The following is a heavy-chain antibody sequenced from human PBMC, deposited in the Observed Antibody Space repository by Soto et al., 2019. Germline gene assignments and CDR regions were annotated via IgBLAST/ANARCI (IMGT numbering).Heavy chain of an antibody. Sequence: PWGSLVVSCASSEFTFSIYSMNWVRQAPGKGLEWVSSISSSSSYIYYADSVKGRFTISRDNAKNSLYLQMNTLRAEDTAVYYCARSPGRDGYNNFDYWGQGTMVTVSS. J-gene: IGHJ4*02. CDR2: ISSSSSYI. CDR1: EFTFSIYS. V-gene: IGHV3-21*01. D-gene: IGHD1-1*01. CDR3: ARSPGRDGYNNFDY.